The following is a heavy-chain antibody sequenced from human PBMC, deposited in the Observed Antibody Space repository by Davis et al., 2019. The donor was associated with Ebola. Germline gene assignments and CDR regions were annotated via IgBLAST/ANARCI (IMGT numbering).Heavy chain of an antibody. CDR2: INSGSTTI. Sequence: GESLKISCAASGFTFNYAWMSWVRQAPGKGLEWVSNINSGSTTIYYVDSVRGRFTSSRDNAKNSLYLQMNNLRDEDTAVYYCARDFTVTTLPDYWGQGTLVTVSS. V-gene: IGHV3-48*02. D-gene: IGHD4-17*01. CDR1: GFTFNYAW. J-gene: IGHJ4*02. CDR3: ARDFTVTTLPDY.